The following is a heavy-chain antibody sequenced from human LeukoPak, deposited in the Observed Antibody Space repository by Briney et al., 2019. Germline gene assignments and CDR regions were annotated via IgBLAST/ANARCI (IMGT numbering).Heavy chain of an antibody. V-gene: IGHV4-61*02. CDR1: GGSISSGSYY. Sequence: PSETLSHTCTVSGGSISSGSYYWSWIRQPAGKGLEWIGRIYTSGSTNYNPSLKSRVTISVDTSKNQFSLKLSSVTAADTAVYYCARDGLPAVDRWFDPWGQGTLVTVSS. CDR2: IYTSGST. D-gene: IGHD3-22*01. J-gene: IGHJ5*02. CDR3: ARDGLPAVDRWFDP.